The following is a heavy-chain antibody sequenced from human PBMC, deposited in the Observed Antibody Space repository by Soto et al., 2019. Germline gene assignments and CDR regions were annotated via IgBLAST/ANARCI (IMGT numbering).Heavy chain of an antibody. D-gene: IGHD5-12*01. Sequence: GGSLRLSCAASGFTFSSYEMNWVRQAPGKGLEWVSYISSSGSTIYYADSVKGRFTISRDNAKNSLYLQMNSLRAEDTAVYYCARDFSWVEMATNDAFDIWGQGTMVTVSS. CDR2: ISSSGSTI. CDR3: ARDFSWVEMATNDAFDI. CDR1: GFTFSSYE. J-gene: IGHJ3*02. V-gene: IGHV3-48*03.